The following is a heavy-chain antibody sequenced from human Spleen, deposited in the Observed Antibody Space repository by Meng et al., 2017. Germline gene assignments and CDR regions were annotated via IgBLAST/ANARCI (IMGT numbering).Heavy chain of an antibody. CDR3: ARARLEMPTIMYSFDS. Sequence: GSLRLSCTVSGGSISSSSYYWGWIRQPPGKGLEWIGSIYYSGSTYYNPSLKSRVTISVDTSKNQFSLKLSSVTAADTAVYYCARARLEMPTIMYSFDSWGQGTLVTVSS. CDR2: IYYSGST. V-gene: IGHV4-39*07. J-gene: IGHJ4*02. CDR1: GGSISSSSYY. D-gene: IGHD5-24*01.